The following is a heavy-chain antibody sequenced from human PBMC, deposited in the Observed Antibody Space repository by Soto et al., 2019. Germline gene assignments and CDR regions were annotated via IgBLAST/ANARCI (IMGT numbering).Heavy chain of an antibody. D-gene: IGHD2-8*02. CDR2: INMDGSST. CDR1: VFTFSNDW. J-gene: IGHJ4*02. Sequence: EVQLVESGGGLVQPGGSLRLSCAASVFTFSNDWMHWVRQAAGKGLVWVSRINMDGSSTNYADSVKGRFTISRDNAKNTLYLQMNSLRVDDTAIYFCARGPRGVYGNDYWGQGALVTVSS. V-gene: IGHV3-74*01. CDR3: ARGPRGVYGNDY.